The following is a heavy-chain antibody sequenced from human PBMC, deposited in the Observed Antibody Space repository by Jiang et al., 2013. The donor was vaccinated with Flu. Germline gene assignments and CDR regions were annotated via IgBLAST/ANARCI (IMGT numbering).Heavy chain of an antibody. Sequence: RLSCAASGXTFDDYAMHWVRQAPGKGLEWVSGISWNSGSIGYADSVKGRFTISRDNAKNSLYLQMNSLRAEDTALYYCAKGFSGSYPIKRGWFDPWGQGTLVTVSS. J-gene: IGHJ5*02. CDR3: AKGFSGSYPIKRGWFDP. CDR1: GXTFDDYA. CDR2: ISWNSGSI. D-gene: IGHD1-26*01. V-gene: IGHV3-9*01.